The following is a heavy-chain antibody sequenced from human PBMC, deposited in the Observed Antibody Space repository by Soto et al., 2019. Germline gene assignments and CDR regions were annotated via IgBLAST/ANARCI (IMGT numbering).Heavy chain of an antibody. J-gene: IGHJ6*02. CDR1: GFTFSNYG. CDR2: VSARGGDT. V-gene: IGHV3-23*01. D-gene: IGHD3-3*01. Sequence: PGGSLRLSCAASGFTFSNYGMNWVRQAPGKGLEWVAGVSARGGDTSYADSVKGRFTISRDNSKDTLYLQMNSLRAEDTAVYYCARASRITIFGVVNGMDVWGQGTTVTVSS. CDR3: ARASRITIFGVVNGMDV.